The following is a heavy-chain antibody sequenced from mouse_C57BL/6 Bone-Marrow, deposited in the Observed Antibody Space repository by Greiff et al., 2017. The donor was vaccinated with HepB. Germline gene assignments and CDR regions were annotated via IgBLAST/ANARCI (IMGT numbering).Heavy chain of an antibody. D-gene: IGHD2-3*01. CDR1: GFTFTDYY. J-gene: IGHJ3*01. V-gene: IGHV7-3*01. CDR2: IRNKANGYTT. Sequence: DVMLVESGGGLVQPGGSLSLSCAASGFTFTDYYMSWVRQPPGKALEWLGFIRNKANGYTTEYSASVKGRFTISRDNSQSILYLQMNALRAEDSATCYCARRDGYCAFVAYWGQGTLVTVSA. CDR3: ARRDGYCAFVAY.